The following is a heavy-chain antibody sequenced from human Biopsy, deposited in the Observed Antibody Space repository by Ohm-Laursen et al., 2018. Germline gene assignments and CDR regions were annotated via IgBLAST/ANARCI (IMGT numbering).Heavy chain of an antibody. D-gene: IGHD2-15*01. CDR1: GFTFSTYW. CDR2: IRDKANSHTT. CDR3: ARAGRYCSGGGCYSWFDS. V-gene: IGHV3-72*01. J-gene: IGHJ5*01. Sequence: GSLRLSCTASGFTFSTYWMTWVRQAPGKGLEWVGCIRDKANSHTTDYAASVKGRFTIPRDDSKNSLYLQMNSLKTEDTALYYCARAGRYCSGGGCYSWFDSWGQGTLVTVSS.